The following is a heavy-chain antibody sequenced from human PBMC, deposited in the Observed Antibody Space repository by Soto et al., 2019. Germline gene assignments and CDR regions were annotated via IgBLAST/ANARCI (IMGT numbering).Heavy chain of an antibody. CDR2: ISAYDGKT. J-gene: IGHJ5*02. V-gene: IGHV1-18*01. Sequence: SVKVSCRTSCYTFNTYGINWVRQAPGQGLELMGWISAYDGKTTYAEKFQGRVTLTTDTSTSTAYMELRSLRSDDTAIYYCARDPHEFWTSYWFDPWGQGTPVTVSS. D-gene: IGHD3-3*01. CDR1: CYTFNTYG. CDR3: ARDPHEFWTSYWFDP.